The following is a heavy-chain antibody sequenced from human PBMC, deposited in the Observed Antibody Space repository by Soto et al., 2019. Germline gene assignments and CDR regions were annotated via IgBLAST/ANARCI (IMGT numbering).Heavy chain of an antibody. CDR1: GFTFDNAW. CDR2: IKSKTDGGTT. Sequence: PWGTLRLSCAASGFTFDNAWISCVRHSPLKWREWVGRIKSKTDGGTTDYAAPVKGRFTISRDDSKNTLYLQMNSLKTEDTAVYYCTTDRQYYYDSSGPREEWGQGTMVTVSS. CDR3: TTDRQYYYDSSGPREE. D-gene: IGHD3-22*01. J-gene: IGHJ3*01. V-gene: IGHV3-15*01.